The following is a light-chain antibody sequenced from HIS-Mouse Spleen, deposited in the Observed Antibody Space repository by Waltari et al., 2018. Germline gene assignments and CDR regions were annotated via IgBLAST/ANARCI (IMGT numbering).Light chain of an antibody. Sequence: QSALTQPRSVSGSPGQSVTLPCTGTSSDVGGYNDVPWYQQHPDKAPKLMIYDVSKRPSGVPDRFSGSKSGNTASLTISGLQAEDEADYYCCSYAGSYTLVFGGGTKLTVL. CDR3: CSYAGSYTLV. CDR1: SSDVGGYND. CDR2: DVS. V-gene: IGLV2-11*01. J-gene: IGLJ3*02.